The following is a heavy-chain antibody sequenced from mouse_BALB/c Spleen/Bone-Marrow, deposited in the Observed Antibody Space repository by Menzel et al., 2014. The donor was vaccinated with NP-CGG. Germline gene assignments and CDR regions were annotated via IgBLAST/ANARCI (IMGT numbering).Heavy chain of an antibody. J-gene: IGHJ2*01. CDR2: LDPANGNT. CDR3: ARGGNYFYY. V-gene: IGHV14-3*02. Sequence: EVKLMESGAELVKPGASVTLSCTASGFNIKDTSMHWVKQRPEQGLEWIGRLDPANGNTKYDPKFQGKATITADTSSNTAYLQLSSLTSEDTAVYYCARGGNYFYYWGQGTTRTVSS. CDR1: GFNIKDTS.